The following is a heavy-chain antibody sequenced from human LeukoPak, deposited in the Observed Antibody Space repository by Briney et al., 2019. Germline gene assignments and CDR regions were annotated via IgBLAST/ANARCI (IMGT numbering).Heavy chain of an antibody. D-gene: IGHD6-13*01. CDR3: ARGGGYSSSRWSY. V-gene: IGHV4-39*01. CDR2: IYYSGST. CDR1: GDSISSNSYY. Sequence: SETLSLTCTVSGDSISSNSYYWGWIRQPPGKGLEWIGSIYYSGSTYYNLSLKSRVTISVDTSKTQFSLKLNSVTAADTAVYYCARGGGYSSSRWSYWGQGTLVAVSS. J-gene: IGHJ4*02.